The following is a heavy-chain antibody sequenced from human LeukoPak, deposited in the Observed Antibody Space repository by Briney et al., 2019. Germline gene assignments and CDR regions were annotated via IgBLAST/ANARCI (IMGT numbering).Heavy chain of an antibody. V-gene: IGHV3-48*03. D-gene: IGHD3-10*02. Sequence: PGGSLRLSCAASGFTFSSYEMTWVRQAPGKGLEWVSYISSSGSTIYYADSVKGRFTISRDNAKNSLYLQMNSLRAEDTAVYYCAELGITMIGGVWGKGTTVTISS. CDR3: AELGITMIGGV. CDR1: GFTFSSYE. J-gene: IGHJ6*04. CDR2: ISSSGSTI.